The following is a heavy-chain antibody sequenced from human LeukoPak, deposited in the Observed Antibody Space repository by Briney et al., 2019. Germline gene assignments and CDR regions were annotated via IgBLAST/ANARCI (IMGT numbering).Heavy chain of an antibody. J-gene: IGHJ5*02. V-gene: IGHV1-24*01. D-gene: IGHD2-2*01. CDR1: GCTLTELS. Sequence: ASVKVSCKVSGCTLTELSMHWVRQAPGKGLEWMGGFDPEDGETIYAQKFQGRVTMTEDTSTDTAYMELSSLRSEDTAVYYCATDLCSSNSCYGGWFDPWGQGTLVTVSS. CDR3: ATDLCSSNSCYGGWFDP. CDR2: FDPEDGET.